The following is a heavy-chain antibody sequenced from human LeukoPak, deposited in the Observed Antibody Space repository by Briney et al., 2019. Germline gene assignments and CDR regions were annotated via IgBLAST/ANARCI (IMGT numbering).Heavy chain of an antibody. D-gene: IGHD6-13*01. CDR1: GFTFSTYG. CDR3: ARDPPLLAAAGADYYYYYGMDV. CDR2: IWYDGSNK. Sequence: GRSLRLSCAASGFTFSTYGMHWVRQAPGKGLEWVAVIWYDGSNKYYTDSVKGRFTISRDNSKNTLYLQMNSLRAEDTAVYYCARDPPLLAAAGADYYYYYGMDVWGQGTTVTVSS. J-gene: IGHJ6*02. V-gene: IGHV3-33*01.